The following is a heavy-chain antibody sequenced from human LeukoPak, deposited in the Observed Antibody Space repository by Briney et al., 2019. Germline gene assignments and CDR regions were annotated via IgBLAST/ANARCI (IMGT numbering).Heavy chain of an antibody. CDR2: FDPEDGET. CDR1: GYTLTELS. CDR3: ARDHTPGYYYDSSGYYYVDYFDY. Sequence: ASVKVSCKVSGYTLTELSMHWVRQAPGKGLEWMGGFDPEDGETIYAQKFQGRVTMTEDTSTDTAYMELSSLRSEDTAVYYCARDHTPGYYYDSSGYYYVDYFDYWGQGTLVTVSS. D-gene: IGHD3-22*01. J-gene: IGHJ4*02. V-gene: IGHV1-24*01.